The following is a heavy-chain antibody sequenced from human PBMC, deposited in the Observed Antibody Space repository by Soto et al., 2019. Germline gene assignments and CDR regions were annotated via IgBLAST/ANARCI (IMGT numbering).Heavy chain of an antibody. CDR3: ARESIVGATNTFDY. D-gene: IGHD1-26*01. CDR1: GFTVSSNY. Sequence: EVQLVESGGGFVQPGEFLRLSCADSGFTVSSNYMSWVRQAPGKGLEWVSIIYSGGSTYYADSVKGRFTISRDNSKNTLYLQMNSLRAEDTAVYYCARESIVGATNTFDYWGQGTLVTVSS. V-gene: IGHV3-66*01. CDR2: IYSGGST. J-gene: IGHJ4*02.